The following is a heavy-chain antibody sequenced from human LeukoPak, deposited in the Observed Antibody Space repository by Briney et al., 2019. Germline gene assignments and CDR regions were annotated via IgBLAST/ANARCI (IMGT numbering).Heavy chain of an antibody. CDR1: GFTFSSYA. CDR2: ISYGGSNK. V-gene: IGHV3-30-3*01. CDR3: VREGMYYDILTGYPLWEY. D-gene: IGHD3-9*01. Sequence: PGRSLRLSCAASGFTFSSYAMHWVRQAPGKGLEWVAVISYGGSNKYYADSVKGRFTISRDNSKNTLYLQMNSLRAEDTAVYYCVREGMYYDILTGYPLWEYWGQGTLVTVSS. J-gene: IGHJ4*02.